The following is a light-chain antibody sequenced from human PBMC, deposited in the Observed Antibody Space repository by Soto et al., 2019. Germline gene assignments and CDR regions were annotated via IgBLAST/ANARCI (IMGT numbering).Light chain of an antibody. V-gene: IGKV3-11*01. Sequence: EIVLTQSPATLSLSPGERATLSCRASQSVSSYFAWYQQKPGQAPRLLIYDASNRATGIPARFSGSGSGTDFTRTISSLEPADFAVYYCQQRGSWPVTFGQGTRVDIK. CDR2: DAS. J-gene: IGKJ1*01. CDR3: QQRGSWPVT. CDR1: QSVSSY.